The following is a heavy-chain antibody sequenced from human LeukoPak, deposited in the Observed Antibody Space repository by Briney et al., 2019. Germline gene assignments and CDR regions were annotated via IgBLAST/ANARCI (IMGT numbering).Heavy chain of an antibody. CDR2: INPNSGGT. V-gene: IGHV1-2*06. Sequence: ASVKVSCKASGYTFTGYYMHWVRQAPGQGLEWMGRINPNSGGTNYAQKFQGRVTMTRDTSISTAYMELSGLRSDDTAVYYCARNEWLVRNWFDPWGQGTLVTVPS. D-gene: IGHD6-19*01. J-gene: IGHJ5*02. CDR1: GYTFTGYY. CDR3: ARNEWLVRNWFDP.